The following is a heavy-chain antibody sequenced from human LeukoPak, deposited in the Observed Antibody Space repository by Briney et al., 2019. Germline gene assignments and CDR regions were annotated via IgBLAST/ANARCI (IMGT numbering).Heavy chain of an antibody. CDR3: AKEYTGTFSPFPSYFDN. J-gene: IGHJ4*02. D-gene: IGHD1-26*01. CDR1: GFTFSSYA. V-gene: IGHV3-23*01. CDR2: ISGSGGST. Sequence: GGSLRLSCAASGFTFSSYAMSWVRQAPGKGLEWVSAISGSGGSTYYADSVKGRFTVSRDDSKNTLYLQMNSLRGDDTAVYYCAKEYTGTFSPFPSYFDNWGQGTLVTVSS.